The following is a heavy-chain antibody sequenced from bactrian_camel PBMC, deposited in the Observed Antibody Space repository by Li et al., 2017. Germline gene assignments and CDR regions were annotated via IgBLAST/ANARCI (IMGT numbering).Heavy chain of an antibody. CDR3: ATDPPALAGGY. V-gene: IGHV3S40*01. J-gene: IGHJ6*01. CDR2: INSGGGST. Sequence: VQLVESGGDLVQPGGSLRLSCAASGFTFSSYDMSWVRQAPGKGLEWVSAINSGGGSTYYADSVKGRFTISRDNAKNTLYLQMNSLKTEDTAVCYCATDPPALAGGYWGQGTQVTVS. CDR1: GFTFSSYD.